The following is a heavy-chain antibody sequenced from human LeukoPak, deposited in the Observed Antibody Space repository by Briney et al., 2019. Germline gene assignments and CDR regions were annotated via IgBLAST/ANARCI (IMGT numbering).Heavy chain of an antibody. V-gene: IGHV3-21*01. CDR1: GFTFSSYS. CDR2: ISSSSSYI. D-gene: IGHD2-15*01. CDR3: ASSVVVVAAADY. J-gene: IGHJ4*02. Sequence: GGSLRLSCAASGFTFSSYSMNWVRQAPGKGLEWVSSISSSSSYIYYADSVKGQFTISRDNAKNSLYLQMNGLRAEDTAVYYCASSVVVVAAADYWGQGTLVTVSS.